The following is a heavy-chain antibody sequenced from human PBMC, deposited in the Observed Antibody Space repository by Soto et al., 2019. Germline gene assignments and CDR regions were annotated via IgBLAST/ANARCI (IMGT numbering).Heavy chain of an antibody. Sequence: SETLSLTCVVSGNSISTTNWWSWVRQSPGKGLEWIGEIYHSGSTNYNPSLKSRVTISVDKSKNQFSLKLSSVTAADTAVYYCARNVGYHYDGSPSGQFDFWGQGTLVTVSS. D-gene: IGHD3-22*01. CDR2: IYHSGST. J-gene: IGHJ4*02. CDR1: GNSISTTNW. V-gene: IGHV4-4*02. CDR3: ARNVGYHYDGSPSGQFDF.